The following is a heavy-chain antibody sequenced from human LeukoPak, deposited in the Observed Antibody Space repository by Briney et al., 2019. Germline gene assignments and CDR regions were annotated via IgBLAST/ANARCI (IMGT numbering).Heavy chain of an antibody. D-gene: IGHD3-22*01. Sequence: PGGSLRLSCAASGFTLSTYSLNWVRQAPGKGLEWVSSISSSSLYIYYADSVKGRFTISRDNAKNSLFLQMNSLRAEDTAVYYCARDGWYYDSSGSLDLTFQHWGQGTLVTVSS. V-gene: IGHV3-21*01. CDR3: ARDGWYYDSSGSLDLTFQH. CDR1: GFTLSTYS. CDR2: ISSSSLYI. J-gene: IGHJ1*01.